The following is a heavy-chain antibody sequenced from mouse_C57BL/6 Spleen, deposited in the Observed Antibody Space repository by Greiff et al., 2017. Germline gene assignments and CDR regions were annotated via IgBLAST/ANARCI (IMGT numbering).Heavy chain of an antibody. J-gene: IGHJ3*01. V-gene: IGHV1-82*01. CDR3: VRSTTVVAPGFAY. CDR1: GYAFSSSW. D-gene: IGHD1-1*01. CDR2: IYPGDGDT. Sequence: QVQLQQSGPELVKPGDSVKISCKASGYAFSSSWMNWVKQRPGKGLEWIGRIYPGDGDTNYNGKFKGKATLTADKSSSTAYMQLSSLTSEDSAVYFCVRSTTVVAPGFAYWGQGTLVTVSA.